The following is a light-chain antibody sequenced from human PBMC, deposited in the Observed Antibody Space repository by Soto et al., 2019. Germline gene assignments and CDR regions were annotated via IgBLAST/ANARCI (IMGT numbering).Light chain of an antibody. CDR2: GAS. CDR3: QQYGSSPPYT. V-gene: IGKV3-20*01. Sequence: EIVLTQSPGTLSLSPGERATLPCRASQIVSSDHLAWYQQKPGQAPRLLIYGASNRPIGIPDRFSGSGSGTDFTLTISRLEPEDFAVYYCQQYGSSPPYTFGQGTKLEIK. CDR1: QIVSSDH. J-gene: IGKJ2*01.